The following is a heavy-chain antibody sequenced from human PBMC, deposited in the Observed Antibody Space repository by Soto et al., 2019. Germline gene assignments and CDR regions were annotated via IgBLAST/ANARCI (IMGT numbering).Heavy chain of an antibody. CDR3: AREGHTPTATGWFHP. CDR1: GFTFSNYA. D-gene: IGHD5-18*01. CDR2: ISGSGGTT. Sequence: QLLESGGALVQPGGSLRLSCAASGFTFSNYAMSWVRQAPGKGLEWVSTISGSGGTTYYADSVKGRFTISRDNSKNTLYLQVNSLRAEDTAIYFCAREGHTPTATGWFHPWGQGILVTVSS. V-gene: IGHV3-23*01. J-gene: IGHJ5*02.